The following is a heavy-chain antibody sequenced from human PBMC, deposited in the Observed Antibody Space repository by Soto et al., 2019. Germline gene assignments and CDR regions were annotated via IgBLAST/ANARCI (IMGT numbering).Heavy chain of an antibody. J-gene: IGHJ6*02. CDR3: AKTLTSGATRGRMDV. Sequence: EVQLLESGGGLAQPGGSLRISCAASGFTFSSYAMSWVRQAPGKGLEWVSGISGSGGGTYYADSVKGRFTSSRDNSKSTLYLQMNSLRAEDTAIYYCAKTLTSGATRGRMDVWGQGTTVTVSS. D-gene: IGHD1-1*01. CDR1: GFTFSSYA. V-gene: IGHV3-23*01. CDR2: ISGSGGGT.